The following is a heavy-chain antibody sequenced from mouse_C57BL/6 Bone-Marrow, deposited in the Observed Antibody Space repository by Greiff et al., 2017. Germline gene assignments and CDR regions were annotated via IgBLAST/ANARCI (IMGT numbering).Heavy chain of an antibody. CDR3: ARVIYYGNYVDYAMDY. D-gene: IGHD2-1*01. J-gene: IGHJ4*01. CDR2: ISSGSSTI. Sequence: EVQLVESGGGLVKPGGSLKLSCAASGFTFSDYGMHWVRQAPEKGLEWVAYISSGSSTIYYADTVKGRFTISRDNAKNTLFLQMTSLRSEDTAMYYCARVIYYGNYVDYAMDYWGQGTSVTVSS. V-gene: IGHV5-17*01. CDR1: GFTFSDYG.